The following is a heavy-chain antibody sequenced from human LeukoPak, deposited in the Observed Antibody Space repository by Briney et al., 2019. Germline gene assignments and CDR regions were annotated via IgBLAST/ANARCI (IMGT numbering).Heavy chain of an antibody. J-gene: IGHJ5*02. CDR2: ISGSGAST. D-gene: IGHD1-26*01. CDR3: AKDQSRVGASDPFDG. V-gene: IGHV3-23*01. CDR1: GFTFTNCA. Sequence: GGSLRLSCAASGFTFTNCAITWARQAPGRGLEWVTSISGSGASTYYSASVKGRFTISRDNSKNTVYLQMNSLSVEDTAVYYCAKDQSRVGASDPFDGWGQGTLVTVSS.